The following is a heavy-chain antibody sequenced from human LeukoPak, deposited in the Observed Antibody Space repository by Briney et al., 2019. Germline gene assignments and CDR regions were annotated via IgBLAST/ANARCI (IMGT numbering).Heavy chain of an antibody. CDR2: IGASGGST. CDR1: GFTFSSYA. J-gene: IGHJ4*02. D-gene: IGHD3-9*01. Sequence: GGSLRLSCATSGFTFSSYAMSWVRQAPGKGLEWVSGIGASGGSTYYADSVKGRFTISRDNSKNTLYLQMNSLGTEDTAVYYCAKAEGYDILTGLDYWGQGTLVTVSS. CDR3: AKAEGYDILTGLDY. V-gene: IGHV3-23*01.